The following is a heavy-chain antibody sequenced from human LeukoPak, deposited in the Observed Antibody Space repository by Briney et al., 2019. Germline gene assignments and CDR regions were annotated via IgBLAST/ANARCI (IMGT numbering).Heavy chain of an antibody. Sequence: GGSLRLSCAASGFTFSSYSMNWVRQAPGKGLEWVSYISSSGSTIYYADSVKGRFTISRDNAKNSLYLKMNSLRAEDTAVYYCARHSGYYKSDDYWGQGTLVSVSS. V-gene: IGHV3-48*04. CDR3: ARHSGYYKSDDY. D-gene: IGHD3-22*01. CDR1: GFTFSSYS. CDR2: ISSSGSTI. J-gene: IGHJ4*02.